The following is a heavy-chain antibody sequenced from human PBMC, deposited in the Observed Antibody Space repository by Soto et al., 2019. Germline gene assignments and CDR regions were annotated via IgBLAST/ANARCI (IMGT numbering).Heavy chain of an antibody. CDR1: GVSISSSSYY. J-gene: IGHJ5*02. V-gene: IGHV4-39*07. CDR3: ARDGPRWSLNWFDP. CDR2: IYTSGST. Sequence: SLTCTVYGVSISSSSYYWGWIRQPPGKGLEWIGRIYTSGSTNYNPSLKSRVTMSVDTSKNQFSLKLSSVTAADTAVYYCARDGPRWSLNWFDPWGQGTLVTVSS. D-gene: IGHD2-15*01.